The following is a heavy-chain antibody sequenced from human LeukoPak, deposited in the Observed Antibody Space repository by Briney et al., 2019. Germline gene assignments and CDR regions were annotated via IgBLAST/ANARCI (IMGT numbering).Heavy chain of an antibody. V-gene: IGHV4-34*01. J-gene: IGHJ5*02. CDR2: INHSGST. CDR3: ARGTAMVYNWFDP. D-gene: IGHD5-18*01. Sequence: ASETLSLTCAVYGGSFSGYYWSWIRQPPGKGLEWIGEINHSGSTNYNPSLKSRVTISVDTSKNQFSLKLSSVTAADTAVYYCARGTAMVYNWFDPWGQGTLVTVSS. CDR1: GGSFSGYY.